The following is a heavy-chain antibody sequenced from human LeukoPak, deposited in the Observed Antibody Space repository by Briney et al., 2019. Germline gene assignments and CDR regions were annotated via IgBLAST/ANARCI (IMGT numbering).Heavy chain of an antibody. CDR2: INPSGGST. CDR3: ARDEIGAMAPYV. V-gene: IGHV1-46*01. CDR1: GYTFTSYY. Sequence: ASVKVSCKASGYTFTSYYMHWVRQAPGQGLEWMGIINPSGGSTSYAQKFRGRVTMTRDTSTSTVYMELSSLRSEDTAVYYCARDEIGAMAPYVWGQGTTVTVSS. D-gene: IGHD5-18*01. J-gene: IGHJ6*02.